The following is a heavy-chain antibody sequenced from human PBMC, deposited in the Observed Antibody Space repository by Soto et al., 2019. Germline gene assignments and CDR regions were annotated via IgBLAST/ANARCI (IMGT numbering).Heavy chain of an antibody. V-gene: IGHV3-30-3*01. CDR1: GFTFSSSA. CDR2: ISYDGSNK. D-gene: IGHD1-26*01. CDR3: ARNVESGSSQYYYYYYGMDV. J-gene: IGHJ6*01. Sequence: PXGSLRLSCSAAGFTFSSSAMNWVRQGTGRGLDWVAVISYDGSNKYYADSVKGRFTISRDNSKNTLYLQMNSLRAEDTAVYYCARNVESGSSQYYYYYYGMDVWVQGTKVTV.